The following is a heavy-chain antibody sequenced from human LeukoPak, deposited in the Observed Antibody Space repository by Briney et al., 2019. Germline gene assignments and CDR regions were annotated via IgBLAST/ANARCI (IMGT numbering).Heavy chain of an antibody. CDR2: IITYNGNT. J-gene: IGHJ6*03. CDR3: AKATVTSREYVYYYMDV. CDR1: GYTFTGYG. Sequence: GASVKLSCETSGYTFTGYGLSWVRQAPGQGLEWMGCIITYNGNTYYSQKLQGSVTMTTDTNTSTAYMQMRSLTSDDTADYYGAKATVTSREYVYYYMDVWGKGTTVTVSS. D-gene: IGHD5-12*01. V-gene: IGHV1-18*01.